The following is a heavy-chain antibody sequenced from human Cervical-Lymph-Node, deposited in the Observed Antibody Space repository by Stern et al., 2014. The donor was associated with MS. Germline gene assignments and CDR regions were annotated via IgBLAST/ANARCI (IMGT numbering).Heavy chain of an antibody. CDR1: GYTFSVYN. CDR3: ARGASDY. Sequence: VQLGESGAEVKKPGVSLKVSCKASGYTFSVYNIHWVRQAPGQGLEWMGRINPNSGGTNYAQKFQGRVTMTRDTSISIVYMELTRLRSDDTAVYYCARGASDYWGQGTLVTVSS. D-gene: IGHD3-16*01. J-gene: IGHJ4*02. V-gene: IGHV1-2*06. CDR2: INPNSGGT.